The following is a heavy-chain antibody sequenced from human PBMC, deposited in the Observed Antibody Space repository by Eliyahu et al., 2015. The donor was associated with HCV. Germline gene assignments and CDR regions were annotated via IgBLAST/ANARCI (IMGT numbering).Heavy chain of an antibody. V-gene: IGHV4-59*08. CDR1: GGSISSYY. CDR3: ARGGYYYDSPYFDY. Sequence: QVQLQESGPGLVKPSETLSLTCTVSGGSISSYYWSWIRQPPGKGLEWIGYIYYSGGTNYNPSLKSRVTISVDTSKNQFSLKLSSVTAADTAVYYCARGGYYYDSPYFDYWGQGTLVTVSS. CDR2: IYYSGGT. D-gene: IGHD3-22*01. J-gene: IGHJ4*02.